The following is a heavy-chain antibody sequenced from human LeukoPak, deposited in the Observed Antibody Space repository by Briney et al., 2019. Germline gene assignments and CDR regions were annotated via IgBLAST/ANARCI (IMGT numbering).Heavy chain of an antibody. D-gene: IGHD3-9*01. CDR3: ARYFDWLLRENYYYYYMDV. J-gene: IGHJ6*03. CDR1: GFTFSSYS. Sequence: GGSLRLSCAASGFTFSSYSMNWVRQAPGKGLEWVSSISSSSSYIYYADSVKGRFTISRDNAKNSLYLQMNSLRDEDTAVYYCARYFDWLLRENYYYYYMDVWGKGTTVTVSS. CDR2: ISSSSSYI. V-gene: IGHV3-21*01.